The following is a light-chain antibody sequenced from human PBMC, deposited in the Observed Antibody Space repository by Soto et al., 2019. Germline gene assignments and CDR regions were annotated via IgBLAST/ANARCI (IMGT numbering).Light chain of an antibody. V-gene: IGLV2-8*01. CDR2: EVT. Sequence: QSALTQPPSASGSPGQSVTISCTGTSSDVGAYNYVSWYQQHAGKAPKLVIYEVTKRPSGVPDRFSGSKSANTASLTVSGLPAEDEADYYCSSFASCNVWVFGGGIKVTVL. J-gene: IGLJ3*02. CDR1: SSDVGAYNY. CDR3: SSFASCNVWV.